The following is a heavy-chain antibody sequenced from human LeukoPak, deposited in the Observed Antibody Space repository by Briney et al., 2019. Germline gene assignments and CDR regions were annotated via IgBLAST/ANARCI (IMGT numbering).Heavy chain of an antibody. CDR2: IYYSGST. V-gene: IGHV4-39*01. CDR1: GGSISSSSYY. D-gene: IGHD2-15*01. Sequence: KSSETLSLTCTVSGGSISSSSYYWGWIRQPPGKGLEWIGSIYYSGSTYYNPSLKSRVTISEDTSKNQFSLKLSSVTAADTAVYYCARCPVVVVAAAWFDPWGQGTLVTVSS. CDR3: ARCPVVVVAAAWFDP. J-gene: IGHJ5*02.